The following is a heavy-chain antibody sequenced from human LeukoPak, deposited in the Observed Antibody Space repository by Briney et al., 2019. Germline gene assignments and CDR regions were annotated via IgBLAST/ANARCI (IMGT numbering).Heavy chain of an antibody. V-gene: IGHV3-64D*06. Sequence: PGGSLRLSCSASGFTFSSYAMHWVRQAPGKGLEYVSAISSNGGSTYYADSVKGRFTISRDNSKNTLYLQMSSLRAEDTAVYYCARVAEGYCSGGSCYDYYFDYWGQGTLVTVSS. CDR1: GFTFSSYA. CDR3: ARVAEGYCSGGSCYDYYFDY. D-gene: IGHD2-15*01. J-gene: IGHJ4*02. CDR2: ISSNGGST.